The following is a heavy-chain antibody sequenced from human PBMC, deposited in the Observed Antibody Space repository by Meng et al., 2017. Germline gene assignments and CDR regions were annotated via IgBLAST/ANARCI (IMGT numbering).Heavy chain of an antibody. CDR1: RYTFTRYG. CDR3: AASGAVAGALNY. Sequence: QVPLVHSGAEVKSPGASWKGSCTASRYTFTRYGISVVRQAPGQGLEWMGWISAYNGNTNYAQKLQGRVTMTTDTSTSTAYMELRSLRSDDTAVYYCAASGAVAGALNYWGQGTLVTVSS. J-gene: IGHJ4*02. D-gene: IGHD6-19*01. CDR2: ISAYNGNT. V-gene: IGHV1-18*01.